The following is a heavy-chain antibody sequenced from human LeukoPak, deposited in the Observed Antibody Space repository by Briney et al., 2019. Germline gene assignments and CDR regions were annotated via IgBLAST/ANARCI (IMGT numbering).Heavy chain of an antibody. CDR3: ARDQPWFGELLPTFDI. D-gene: IGHD3-10*01. CDR1: GYTFTSYG. CDR2: ISAYNGNT. Sequence: ASVKVSCKASGYTFTSYGISWVRQAPGQGLEWMGWISAYNGNTNYAQKLQGRVTMTTDTSTSTAYMELRSLRSDDTAVYYCARDQPWFGELLPTFDIWGQGTMVTVSS. V-gene: IGHV1-18*01. J-gene: IGHJ3*02.